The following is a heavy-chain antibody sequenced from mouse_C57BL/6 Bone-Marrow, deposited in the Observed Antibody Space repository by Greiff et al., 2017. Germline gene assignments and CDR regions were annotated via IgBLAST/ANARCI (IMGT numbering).Heavy chain of an antibody. Sequence: QVQLQQSGAELARPGASVKLSCKASGYTFTSYGISWVKQRTGQGLEWIGEIYPRSGNTYYNEKFKGKATLTADKSSSTAYMRRRSLTSEDASDYFCAREGVITPMYWGQCTTLTVSS. D-gene: IGHD1-1*01. CDR2: IYPRSGNT. CDR1: GYTFTSYG. CDR3: AREGVITPMY. V-gene: IGHV1-81*01. J-gene: IGHJ2*01.